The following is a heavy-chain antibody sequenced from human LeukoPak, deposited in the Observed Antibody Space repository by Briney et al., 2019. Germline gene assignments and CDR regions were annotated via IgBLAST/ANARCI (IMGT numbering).Heavy chain of an antibody. J-gene: IGHJ4*02. CDR3: ARETVPAIAAPRGLNY. D-gene: IGHD6-13*01. CDR2: INPNSGGT. CDR1: GYTFTGYY. V-gene: IGHV1-2*02. Sequence: ASVKVSCKASGYTFTGYYMHWVRQAPGQGLEWMAWINPNSGGTNYAQKFQGRVTMTRDTSISTAYMELSRLRSDDTAVYYCARETVPAIAAPRGLNYWGQGTLVTVSS.